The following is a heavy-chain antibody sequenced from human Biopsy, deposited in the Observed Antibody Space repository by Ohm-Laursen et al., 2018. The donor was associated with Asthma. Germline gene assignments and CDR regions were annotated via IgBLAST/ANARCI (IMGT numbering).Heavy chain of an antibody. D-gene: IGHD3-3*02. CDR1: GFTFRSYA. V-gene: IGHV3-7*01. J-gene: IGHJ1*01. CDR3: ARTFHFWSPYHAEHYQL. Sequence: SLRLSCAASGFTFRSYAMHWVRQVPGKGLEWVANIKNDGTEKNHVDSLKGRFTISRDNAKNSLYLQMNSLRAEDTAVYYCARTFHFWSPYHAEHYQLWGQGTLVTVSP. CDR2: IKNDGTEK.